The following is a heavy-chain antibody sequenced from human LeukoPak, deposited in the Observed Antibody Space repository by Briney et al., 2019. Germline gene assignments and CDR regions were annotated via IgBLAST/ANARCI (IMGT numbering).Heavy chain of an antibody. CDR2: INPNSGGT. V-gene: IGHV1-2*02. CDR1: GYTFTGYY. Sequence: GASVKVSRKASGYTFTGYYMHWVRQAPGQGLEWMGWINPNSGGTNYAQKFQGRVTMTRDTSISTAYMELSRLRSDDTAVYYCARWAGDYYYYYYMDVWGKGTTVTVSS. J-gene: IGHJ6*03. CDR3: ARWAGDYYYYYYMDV.